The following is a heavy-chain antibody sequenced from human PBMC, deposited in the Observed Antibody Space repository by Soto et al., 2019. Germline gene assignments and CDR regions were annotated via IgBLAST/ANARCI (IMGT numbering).Heavy chain of an antibody. CDR3: ARDPGYFYGLDV. Sequence: PSQTLSLTCAISGDSVSSNSAAWNWIRQSPSRGLEWLGRTYYRSKWLNEYAVSVKSRLTVNPDTFKNHFSLQLTSVTPEDTAVYYCARDPGYFYGLDVWGQGTRVTVSS. V-gene: IGHV6-1*01. CDR2: TYYRSKWLN. J-gene: IGHJ6*02. CDR1: GDSVSSNSAA.